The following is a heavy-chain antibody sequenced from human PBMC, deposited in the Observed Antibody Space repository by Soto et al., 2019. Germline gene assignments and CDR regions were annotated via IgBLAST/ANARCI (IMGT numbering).Heavy chain of an antibody. J-gene: IGHJ6*02. Sequence: EVQLVESGGGLVQPGGSLRLSCAASGFTFSSYSMNWVRQAPGKGLEWVSYISSSSSTIYFADSVKGRFTISRDNAKNSQYLQKNSLRDEDTAVYYCARGPDWGYLWPRRLDVWGQGTTVTVSS. V-gene: IGHV3-48*02. CDR2: ISSSSSTI. CDR1: GFTFSSYS. CDR3: ARGPDWGYLWPRRLDV. D-gene: IGHD7-27*01.